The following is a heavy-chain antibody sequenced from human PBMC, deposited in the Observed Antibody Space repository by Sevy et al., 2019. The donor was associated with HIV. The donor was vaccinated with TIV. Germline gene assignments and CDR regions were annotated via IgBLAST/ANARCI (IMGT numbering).Heavy chain of an antibody. V-gene: IGHV1-69*13. Sequence: ASVKVSCKASGGTFSSYAISWVRQAPGQGLEWMGGIIPIFGTANYAQKFQGRVTITADESTSTAYMELSSLRSEDTAVYYCARTVPYYYDSSGYYLNWFDPWGQRTLVTVSS. D-gene: IGHD3-22*01. CDR3: ARTVPYYYDSSGYYLNWFDP. J-gene: IGHJ5*02. CDR1: GGTFSSYA. CDR2: IIPIFGTA.